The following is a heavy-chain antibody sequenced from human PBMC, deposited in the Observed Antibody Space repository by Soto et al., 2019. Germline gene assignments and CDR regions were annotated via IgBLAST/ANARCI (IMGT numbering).Heavy chain of an antibody. V-gene: IGHV3-74*01. D-gene: IGHD3-9*01. J-gene: IGHJ4*02. CDR1: GFPFSSYW. CDR2: TSGDGVTT. CDR3: AREYYGLLTGYYTDY. Sequence: EVQLVESGGDLVQRGGSLRLSCAASGFPFSSYWMHWVRHTPGKGLDWVARTSGDGVTTYYADSVTGRFTVSRDNAKNTLYLQMSRLRAEDTAVYYCAREYYGLLTGYYTDYWGQGTLVSVSS.